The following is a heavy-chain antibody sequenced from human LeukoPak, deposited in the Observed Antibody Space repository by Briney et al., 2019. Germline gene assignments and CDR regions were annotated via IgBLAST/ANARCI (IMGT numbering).Heavy chain of an antibody. D-gene: IGHD3-10*01. J-gene: IGHJ5*02. Sequence: GASVKVSCKASGGTFSSYAISWVRQAPGQGLEWMGRIIPILGIANYAQKFQGRVTITADTPTSTAYMELRSLRSDDTAVYYCAKGGDEEAVRGPYNWFDPWGQGTLVTVSS. CDR2: IIPILGIA. V-gene: IGHV1-69*04. CDR1: GGTFSSYA. CDR3: AKGGDEEAVRGPYNWFDP.